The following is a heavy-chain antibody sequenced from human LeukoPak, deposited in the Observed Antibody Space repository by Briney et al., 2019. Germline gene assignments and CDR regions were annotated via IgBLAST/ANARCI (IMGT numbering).Heavy chain of an antibody. CDR2: IWYDGSNK. Sequence: GGSLRLSCAASGFTFSSYAMSWVRQAPGKGLEWVAVIWYDGSNKYYADSVKGRFTISRDNSKNTLYLQMNSLRAEDTAVYYCASQTTYSGSYEDAFDIWGQGTMVTVSS. D-gene: IGHD1-26*01. J-gene: IGHJ3*02. V-gene: IGHV3-33*08. CDR3: ASQTTYSGSYEDAFDI. CDR1: GFTFSSYA.